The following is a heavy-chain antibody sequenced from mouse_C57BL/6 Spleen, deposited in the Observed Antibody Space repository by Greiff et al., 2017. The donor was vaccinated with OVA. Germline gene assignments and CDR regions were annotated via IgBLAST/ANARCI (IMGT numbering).Heavy chain of an antibody. J-gene: IGHJ4*01. CDR1: GYTFTDYY. Sequence: VQLQQSGPELVKPGASVKISCKASGYTFTDYYMNWVKQSHGKSLEWIGDINPNNGGTSYNQKFKGKATLTVDKSSSTAYMELRSLTSEDSAVYYCARGVYPPMDYWGQGTSVTVSS. D-gene: IGHD2-1*01. CDR3: ARGVYPPMDY. V-gene: IGHV1-26*01. CDR2: INPNNGGT.